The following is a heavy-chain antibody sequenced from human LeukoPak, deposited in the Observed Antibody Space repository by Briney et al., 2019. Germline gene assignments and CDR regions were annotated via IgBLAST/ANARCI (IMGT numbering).Heavy chain of an antibody. Sequence: GGSLRLSCAASGFTFSSYGMHWVRQAPGKGLEWVAVISYDGNNKYYADSVKGRFTISRDNSKNTLYLQMNSLRPEDTAVYYCAKDLTYYYDISGSYYGYYFDYWGQGTLVTASS. CDR1: GFTFSSYG. J-gene: IGHJ4*02. V-gene: IGHV3-30*18. D-gene: IGHD3-22*01. CDR2: ISYDGNNK. CDR3: AKDLTYYYDISGSYYGYYFDY.